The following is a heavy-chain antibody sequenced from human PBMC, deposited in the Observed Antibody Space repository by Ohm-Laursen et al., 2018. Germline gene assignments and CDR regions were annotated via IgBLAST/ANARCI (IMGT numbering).Heavy chain of an antibody. CDR1: GGSISSYY. Sequence: SDTLSLTCTVSGGSISSYYWSWIRQPPGKGLEWIGYIYYSGSTNYNPSLKSRVTISVDTSKNQFSLKLSSVTAADTAVYYCARAREWELLRADDAFDIWGQGTMVTVSS. V-gene: IGHV4-59*07. CDR2: IYYSGST. J-gene: IGHJ3*02. CDR3: ARAREWELLRADDAFDI. D-gene: IGHD1-26*01.